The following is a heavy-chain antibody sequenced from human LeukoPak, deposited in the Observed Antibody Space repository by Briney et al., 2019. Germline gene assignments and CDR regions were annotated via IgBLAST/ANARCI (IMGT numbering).Heavy chain of an antibody. Sequence: GGSLRLSCAASGFTFSSHSMNWVRQTPGKGLEWVSYISSGSSARYYADSVKGRFTISRDDARNSLYLQMNSLRTEDTAVYYCAKDRYSYAFEYSDSWGQGTLVTVSS. V-gene: IGHV3-48*01. CDR1: GFTFSSHS. D-gene: IGHD5-18*01. CDR2: ISSGSSAR. J-gene: IGHJ4*02. CDR3: AKDRYSYAFEYSDS.